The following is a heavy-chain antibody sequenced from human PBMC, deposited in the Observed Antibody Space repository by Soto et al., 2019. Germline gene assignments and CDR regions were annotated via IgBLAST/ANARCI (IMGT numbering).Heavy chain of an antibody. CDR2: ISYDGSNK. V-gene: IGHV3-30*18. D-gene: IGHD3-10*01. CDR3: AKDSPLYGSRSLNGMDV. J-gene: IGHJ6*02. CDR1: GFSFSSYG. Sequence: QVQLVESGGGVVQPGRSLRLSCAASGFSFSSYGMHWVRQAPGKGLEWVAVISYDGSNKYYADSVKGRFTISRDNSKNTQYLQINSLRREDTAVYYCAKDSPLYGSRSLNGMDVWGQGTTVTVSS.